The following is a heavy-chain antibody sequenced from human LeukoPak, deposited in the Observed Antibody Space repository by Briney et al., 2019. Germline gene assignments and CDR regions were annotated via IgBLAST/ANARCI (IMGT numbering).Heavy chain of an antibody. V-gene: IGHV3-74*01. D-gene: IGHD3-10*01. CDR2: ISTDVTTT. Sequence: GGSLRLSCAASGFSLSSFGMHWVRQAPGKGLVWVSRISTDVTTTDYADSVKGRFTISRDNAKNTLYLQMNSLRAEDTAVYYCAKGDLVRPRSVFDYWGQGTLVTVSS. J-gene: IGHJ4*02. CDR1: GFSLSSFG. CDR3: AKGDLVRPRSVFDY.